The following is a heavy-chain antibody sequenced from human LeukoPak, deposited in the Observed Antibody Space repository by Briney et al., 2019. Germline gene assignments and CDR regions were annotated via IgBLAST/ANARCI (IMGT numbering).Heavy chain of an antibody. V-gene: IGHV4-31*03. CDR1: GGSISSGGYY. D-gene: IGHD4-17*01. Sequence: SETLSLTCTVSGGSISSGGYYWSWIRQHPGKGLEWIGYIYYSGSTYYNPSLKSRVTISVDTSKNQFSLKLSSVTAADTAVYYCARAPYGDYNGDWFDPWGQGTLVTVSS. J-gene: IGHJ5*02. CDR3: ARAPYGDYNGDWFDP. CDR2: IYYSGST.